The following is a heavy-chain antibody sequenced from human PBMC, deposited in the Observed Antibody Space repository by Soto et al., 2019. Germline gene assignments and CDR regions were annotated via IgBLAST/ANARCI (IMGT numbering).Heavy chain of an antibody. V-gene: IGHV3-74*01. J-gene: IGHJ6*03. CDR2: IKNDGSGT. CDR1: GFPFSSYW. CDR3: VRIVGDLADVPAGIPAYKAYRYYDMDV. Sequence: EVQLVESGGGLVQPGGSLRLSCAASGFPFSSYWMNWVRQRPGKGLVWISRIKNDGSGTTYADSVRGRFTITRDNAKNTVSLQMNSLRAEDTAVYYCVRIVGDLADVPAGIPAYKAYRYYDMDVGGKGTTVTVSS. D-gene: IGHD2-2*02.